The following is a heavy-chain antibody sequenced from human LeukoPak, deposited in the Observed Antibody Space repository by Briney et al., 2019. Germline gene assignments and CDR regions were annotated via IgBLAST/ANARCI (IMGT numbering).Heavy chain of an antibody. CDR1: GFTFSSYG. Sequence: GGSLRLSCAASGFTFSSYGMYWVRQAPGKGLEWVAVISYDGSNKYYADSVKGRFTISRDNSKNTLYLQMNSLRAEDTAVYYCAKGYSGWLDYWSQGTLVTVSS. CDR2: ISYDGSNK. D-gene: IGHD6-19*01. V-gene: IGHV3-30*18. J-gene: IGHJ4*02. CDR3: AKGYSGWLDY.